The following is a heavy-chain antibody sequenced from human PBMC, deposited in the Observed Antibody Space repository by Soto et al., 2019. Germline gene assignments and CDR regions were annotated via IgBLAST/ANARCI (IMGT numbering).Heavy chain of an antibody. CDR3: ARDYTVSPMVRGVIDY. CDR1: GFTFSSYG. J-gene: IGHJ4*02. CDR2: IWYDGSNK. Sequence: PGGSLRLSCAASGFTFSSYGMHWVRQAPGKGLEWVAVIWYDGSNKYYADSVKGRFTISRDNSKNTLYLQMNSLRAEDTAVYYCARDYTVSPMVRGVIDYGGQGTLVTVS. V-gene: IGHV3-33*01. D-gene: IGHD3-10*01.